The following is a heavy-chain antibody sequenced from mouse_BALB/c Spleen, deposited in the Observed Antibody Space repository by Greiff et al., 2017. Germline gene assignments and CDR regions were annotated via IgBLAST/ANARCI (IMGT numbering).Heavy chain of an antibody. CDR2: ISSGNSTI. CDR1: GFTFSSFG. Sequence: EVQLVESGAGLVQPGGSRKLSCAASGFTFSSFGMHWVRQAPEKGLEWVAYISSGNSTIYYADKVKGRYTISRDNPKNTLFLQMTSLRSEDTAMYYCARGGLGPFAYWGQGTLVTVSA. V-gene: IGHV5-17*02. D-gene: IGHD4-1*01. J-gene: IGHJ3*01. CDR3: ARGGLGPFAY.